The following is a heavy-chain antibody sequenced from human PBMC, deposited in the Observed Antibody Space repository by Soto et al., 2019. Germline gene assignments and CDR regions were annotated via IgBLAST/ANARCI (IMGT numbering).Heavy chain of an antibody. J-gene: IGHJ5*02. CDR2: IYYSGST. Sequence: KLKGWGPGLLKPSQTLSLTCPFSGGSFSSVGSSWGWIRQHPGKGLEWIGYIYYSGSTYYNPSLKSRVTISVDTSKNQFSLKLSSVTAADTAVYYCAREGFDPWGQGTLVTVSS. CDR3: AREGFDP. V-gene: IGHV4-31*03. CDR1: GGSFSSVGSS.